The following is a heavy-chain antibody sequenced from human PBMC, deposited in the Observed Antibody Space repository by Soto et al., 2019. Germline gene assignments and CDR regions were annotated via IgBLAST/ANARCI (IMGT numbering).Heavy chain of an antibody. CDR2: INPGSGAA. Sequence: QVQLVQSGAEVKKPGASVKISCTASGYTVTTHYMHWVRQAPGRGLEWMGAINPGSGAAKYTQTFQARVTMTRDTSTNTVYMEMIALRSEDPAVFYCARGGEVGVAGSAAFDMWGQGTMVTVSS. CDR1: GYTVTTHY. J-gene: IGHJ3*02. V-gene: IGHV1-46*01. D-gene: IGHD3-3*01. CDR3: ARGGEVGVAGSAAFDM.